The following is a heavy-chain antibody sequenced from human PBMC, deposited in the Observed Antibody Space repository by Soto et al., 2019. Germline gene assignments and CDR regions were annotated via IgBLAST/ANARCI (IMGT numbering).Heavy chain of an antibody. CDR2: VSTNDDRT. V-gene: IGHV1-18*01. CDR3: ARELNTESSAYYSFAF. D-gene: IGHD3-22*01. CDR1: GYIFTAYG. Sequence: ASVKVSCKTSGYIFTAYGLAWLRQAPGQRPERMGWVSTNDDRTNYAQKFQGRVTMTTDRSTTTTSMELRSLRPDDTAVYYCARELNTESSAYYSFAFWGQGTLVTVSS. J-gene: IGHJ4*02.